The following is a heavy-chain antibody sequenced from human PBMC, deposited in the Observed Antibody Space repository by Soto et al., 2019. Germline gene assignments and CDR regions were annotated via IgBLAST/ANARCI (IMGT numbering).Heavy chain of an antibody. CDR1: GFTFSSYG. D-gene: IGHD6-19*01. Sequence: GGSLRLSCAASGFTFSSYGMHWVRQAPGKGLEWVAVIWYDGSNKYYADSVKGRFTISRDNSKNTLYLQMNSLRAEDTAVYYCAGEGEGQWLANLETFDYWGQGTLVTVSS. J-gene: IGHJ4*02. CDR2: IWYDGSNK. V-gene: IGHV3-33*01. CDR3: AGEGEGQWLANLETFDY.